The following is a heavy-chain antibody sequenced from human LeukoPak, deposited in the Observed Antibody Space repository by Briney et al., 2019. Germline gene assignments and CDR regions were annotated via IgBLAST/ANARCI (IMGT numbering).Heavy chain of an antibody. Sequence: SETLSLTCTVSGGSISSSSYYWGWIRQPPGKGLEWIGSIYYSGSTYYNPSLKSRVTISVDTSKNQFSLKLSSVTAADTAVYYCARHTTGSFGKLIYFDYWGQGTLVTVSS. J-gene: IGHJ4*02. CDR3: ARHTTGSFGKLIYFDY. CDR2: IYYSGST. D-gene: IGHD3-10*01. CDR1: GGSISSSSYY. V-gene: IGHV4-39*01.